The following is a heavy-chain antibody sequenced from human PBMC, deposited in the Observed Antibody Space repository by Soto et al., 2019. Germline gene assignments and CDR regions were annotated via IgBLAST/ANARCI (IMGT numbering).Heavy chain of an antibody. CDR1: GYTFTGYY. CDR3: ARGGSRFGY. V-gene: IGHV1-2*02. CDR2: INHNSGCT. Sequence: QVQLVQSGAEVKKPGASVKVSCKAPGYTFTGYYMHWVRQAPGQGLEWMGWINHNSGCTNYAQKFQGRVTMTRDTSISTAYMELSRLRSDDTAVYYCARGGSRFGYWGQGTLVTVSS. J-gene: IGHJ4*02. D-gene: IGHD3-16*01.